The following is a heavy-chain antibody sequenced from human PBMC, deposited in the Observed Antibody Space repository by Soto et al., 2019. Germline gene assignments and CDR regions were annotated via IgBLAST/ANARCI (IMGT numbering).Heavy chain of an antibody. Sequence: QVQLVQSGAEVKKPGSSVKVSCKASGGTFSSYAISWVRQAPGQGLEWMGGIIPIFGTANYAQKFQGRVTITADESTSTDYMELSSLRSEDTAAYYCVLQPRNYYYYGMDVWGQGTTVTVSS. CDR1: GGTFSSYA. J-gene: IGHJ6*02. CDR2: IIPIFGTA. CDR3: VLQPRNYYYYGMDV. D-gene: IGHD3-10*01. V-gene: IGHV1-69*01.